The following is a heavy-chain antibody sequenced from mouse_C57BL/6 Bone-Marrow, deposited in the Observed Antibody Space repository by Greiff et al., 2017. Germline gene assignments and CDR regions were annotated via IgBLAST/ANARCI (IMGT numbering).Heavy chain of an antibody. CDR2: IDPENGDT. V-gene: IGHV14-4*01. Sequence: VQLQQSGAELVRPGASVKLSCTASGFNIKDDYMHWVKQRPEQGPEWIGWIDPENGDTEYASKFQGKATITADTSSNTAYLQLSSLTSEDTAVYYCTSYYFMDYWGQGTSVTVSS. CDR3: TSYYFMDY. J-gene: IGHJ4*01. CDR1: GFNIKDDY.